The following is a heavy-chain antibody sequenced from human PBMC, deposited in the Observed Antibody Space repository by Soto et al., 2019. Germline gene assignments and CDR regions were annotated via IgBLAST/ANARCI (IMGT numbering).Heavy chain of an antibody. CDR3: ARSLQLLSPLDAFDI. Sequence: ASVKVSCKASGYTFTGYYMHWVRQAPGQGLEWMGWINPNSGGTNYAQKFQGWVTMTRDTSISTAYMELSRLRSDDTAVYYCARSLQLLSPLDAFDIWGQGTMVTVSS. J-gene: IGHJ3*02. CDR1: GYTFTGYY. V-gene: IGHV1-2*04. D-gene: IGHD2-2*01. CDR2: INPNSGGT.